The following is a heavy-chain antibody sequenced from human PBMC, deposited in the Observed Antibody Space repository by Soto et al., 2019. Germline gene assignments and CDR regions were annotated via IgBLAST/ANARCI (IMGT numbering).Heavy chain of an antibody. D-gene: IGHD3-22*01. CDR3: ASWGLYYDSSGR. CDR1: GYTFTSYG. CDR2: ISAYNGNT. Sequence: ASVKVSCKVSGYTFTSYGISWVRQAPGQGLEWMGWISAYNGNTNYAQKLQGRVTMTTDTSTSTAYMELRSLRSDDTAVYYCASWGLYYDSSGRWGQGTTVTVSS. J-gene: IGHJ6*02. V-gene: IGHV1-18*01.